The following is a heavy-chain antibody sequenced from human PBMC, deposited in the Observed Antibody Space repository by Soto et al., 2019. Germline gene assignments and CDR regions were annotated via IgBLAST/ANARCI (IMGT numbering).Heavy chain of an antibody. CDR2: IIPIFGTA. CDR1: GGTFSSYA. D-gene: IGHD1-7*01. V-gene: IGHV1-69*01. J-gene: IGHJ4*02. CDR3: ARGLELGGRLDY. Sequence: QVQLVQSGAEVKKPGSSVKVSCKASGGTFSSYAISWVRQAPGQGLEWMGGIIPIFGTANYAQKFQGRVTISADETTSTAYMELSSMRSEDTAVYYCARGLELGGRLDYWGQGTLVTVSS.